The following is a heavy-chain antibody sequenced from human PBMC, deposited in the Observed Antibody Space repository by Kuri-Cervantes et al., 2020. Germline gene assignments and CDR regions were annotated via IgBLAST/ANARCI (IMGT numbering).Heavy chain of an antibody. V-gene: IGHV3-33*08. Sequence: GGSLRLSCAASGFTFSSYSMNWVRQTPGKGLEWVAVLWYDGSHEFCADSVKGRFTISRDNSKNTLYLQMNSLRAEDTAMYYCARDRGSSWFGPMDYWGQGTLVTVSS. D-gene: IGHD6-13*01. J-gene: IGHJ4*02. CDR3: ARDRGSSWFGPMDY. CDR1: GFTFSSYS. CDR2: LWYDGSHE.